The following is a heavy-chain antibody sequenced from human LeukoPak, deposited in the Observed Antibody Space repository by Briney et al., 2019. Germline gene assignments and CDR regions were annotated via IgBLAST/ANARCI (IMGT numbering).Heavy chain of an antibody. J-gene: IGHJ6*04. D-gene: IGHD3-10*02. CDR1: GFTFSSYI. CDR2: ISSSSSYI. V-gene: IGHV3-21*01. CDR3: AELGITMIGGV. Sequence: GGSLRLSCAASGFTFSSYIMNWVRQAPGKGLEWVSSISSSSSYIYYADSVKGRFTISRDNAKNSLYLQMNSLRAEDTAVYYCAELGITMIGGVWGKGTTVTTSS.